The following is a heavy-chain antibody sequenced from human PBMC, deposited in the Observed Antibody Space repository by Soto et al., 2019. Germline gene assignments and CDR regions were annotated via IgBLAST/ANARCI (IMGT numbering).Heavy chain of an antibody. V-gene: IGHV1-3*01. CDR1: GYTFTSYA. CDR2: INAGNGNT. D-gene: IGHD4-4*01. Sequence: ASVKVSCKASGYTFTSYAMHWVRQAPGQRLEWMGWINAGNGNTKYSQKFQGRVTITRDTSASTAYMELSSLRSEDTAVYYCARNDYSNSGGADYYGMDVWGQGTTVTVSS. CDR3: ARNDYSNSGGADYYGMDV. J-gene: IGHJ6*02.